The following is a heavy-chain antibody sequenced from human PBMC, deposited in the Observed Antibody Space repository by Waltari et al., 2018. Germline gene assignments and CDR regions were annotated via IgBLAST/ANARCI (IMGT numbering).Heavy chain of an antibody. J-gene: IGHJ5*02. CDR2: IHPGYCDT. CDR3: AGSAIEDYTVRSHYGFDP. D-gene: IGHD4-4*01. CDR1: GYSFTSYW. Sequence: VQLVQSGAVVKRPGESLKISCKGSGYSFTSYWLAWVRQMPGKGLEWMGVIHPGYCDTRYGQSVQGQVTIAADKSISTADLQRSSLKASDTAMYYCAGSAIEDYTVRSHYGFDPWGQGTLVTVSS. V-gene: IGHV5-51*01.